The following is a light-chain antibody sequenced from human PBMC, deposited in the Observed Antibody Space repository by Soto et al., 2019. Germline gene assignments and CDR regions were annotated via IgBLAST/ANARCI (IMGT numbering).Light chain of an antibody. J-gene: IGLJ1*01. CDR2: SSD. CDR3: AAWDDSLNGHV. V-gene: IGLV1-44*01. CDR1: SSNIGRHT. Sequence: QSVLTQPPSASGTPGQRVNISCSGGSSNIGRHTVNWYQQLPGTAPKLLIQSSDKRPSGVPDRFSGSTSGTSGSLAISGLQSEDEADYYCAAWDDSLNGHVFGTGTKVTVL.